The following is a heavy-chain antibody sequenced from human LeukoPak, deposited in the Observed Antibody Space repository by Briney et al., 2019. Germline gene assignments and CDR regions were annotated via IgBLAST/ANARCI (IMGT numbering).Heavy chain of an antibody. CDR1: GGTFSTYA. Sequence: GASVKVSCKASGGTFSTYAISWVRQAPGQGLEWMGGIIPIFGTANYAQKFQGRVTITADESTSTDYMELSSLRSEDTAMYYCARDDRGSNWYFDLWGRGTLVTVSS. CDR3: ARDDRGSNWYFDL. J-gene: IGHJ2*01. V-gene: IGHV1-69*13. CDR2: IIPIFGTA. D-gene: IGHD3-10*01.